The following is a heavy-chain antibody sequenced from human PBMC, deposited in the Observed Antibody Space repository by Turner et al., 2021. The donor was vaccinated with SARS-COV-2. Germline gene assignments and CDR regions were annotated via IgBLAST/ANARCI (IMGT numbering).Heavy chain of an antibody. V-gene: IGHV4-39*01. Sequence: QLQLQESGPGLVKPSETLSLTCTASGGSISSSTYYWGWIRQPPGKGLEWIGSIYYSGSTYYNPSLKSRVTISVDTSKNQFSLKLSSVTAADTAVYYCAGEEVVFRASHTLYYYGMDVWGQGTTVTVSS. D-gene: IGHD3-22*01. CDR1: GGSISSSTYY. CDR3: AGEEVVFRASHTLYYYGMDV. J-gene: IGHJ6*02. CDR2: IYYSGST.